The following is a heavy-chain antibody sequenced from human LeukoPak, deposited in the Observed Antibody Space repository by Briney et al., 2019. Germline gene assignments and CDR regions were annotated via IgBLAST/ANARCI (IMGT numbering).Heavy chain of an antibody. J-gene: IGHJ3*01. Sequence: GGSLRLSCAASGFTFSNYAVMWVRQAPGQGLEWVSAINSGGAPRYADSVKGRFTISRDNSKNMLYLQMNSLRAEDTAQYFCARDPTGDYLGAFEFWGQGTGVTVSS. CDR2: INSGGAP. V-gene: IGHV3-23*01. CDR3: ARDPTGDYLGAFEF. CDR1: GFTFSNYA. D-gene: IGHD4-17*01.